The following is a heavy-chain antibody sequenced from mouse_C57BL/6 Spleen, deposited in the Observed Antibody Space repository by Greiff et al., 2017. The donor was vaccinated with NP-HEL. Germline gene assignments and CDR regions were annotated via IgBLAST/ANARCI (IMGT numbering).Heavy chain of an antibody. CDR2: INPSSGYT. D-gene: IGHD4-1*01. Sequence: VKLMESGAELARPGASVKMSCKASGYTFTSYTMHWVKQRPGQGLEWIGYINPSSGYTKYNQKFKDKATLTADKSSSTAYMQLSSLTSEDSAVYYCARSDFNWVAFDYWGQGTTLTVSS. CDR1: GYTFTSYT. V-gene: IGHV1-4*01. J-gene: IGHJ2*01. CDR3: ARSDFNWVAFDY.